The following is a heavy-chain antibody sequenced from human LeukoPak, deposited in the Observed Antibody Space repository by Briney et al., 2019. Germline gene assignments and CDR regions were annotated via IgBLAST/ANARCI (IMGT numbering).Heavy chain of an antibody. CDR2: IYYSGST. V-gene: IGHV4-59*01. J-gene: IGHJ4*02. D-gene: IGHD3-10*01. CDR3: ARARRLIGSGSLGDFDY. Sequence: GSLRLSRAASGVSLSDYAMVWVRQAPGKGLEWIGYIYYSGSTNYNPSLKSRVTISVDTSKNQFSLKLSSVTAADTAVYYCARARRLIGSGSLGDFDYWGQGTLVTVSS. CDR1: GVSLSDYA.